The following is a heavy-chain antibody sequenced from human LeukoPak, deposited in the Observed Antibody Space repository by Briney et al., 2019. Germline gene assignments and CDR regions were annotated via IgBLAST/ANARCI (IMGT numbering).Heavy chain of an antibody. J-gene: IGHJ4*02. CDR3: ATDRRGIVGDTIALDY. V-gene: IGHV1-8*01. D-gene: IGHD1-26*01. CDR1: GYTFTNYD. Sequence: ASVKVSCKASGYTFTNYDINWVRQATGQGLEWMGWMNPNSGNTGYAQKFQGRVTMTRYTSISTAYMELDSLRSEDTAVYYCATDRRGIVGDTIALDYGGQGTLVTVSS. CDR2: MNPNSGNT.